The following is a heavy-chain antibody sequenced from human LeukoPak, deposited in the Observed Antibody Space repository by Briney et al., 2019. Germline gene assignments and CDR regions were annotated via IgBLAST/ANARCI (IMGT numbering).Heavy chain of an antibody. V-gene: IGHV4-39*01. Sequence: KPSETLSLTCTVSGGSISSSSYCWGWIRQPPGKGLEWIGSIYYSGSTYYNPSLKSRVTISVDTSKNQFSLKLSSVTAADTAVYYCASPFYDFWSGAFDIWGQGTMVTVSS. D-gene: IGHD3-3*01. J-gene: IGHJ3*02. CDR2: IYYSGST. CDR1: GGSISSSSYC. CDR3: ASPFYDFWSGAFDI.